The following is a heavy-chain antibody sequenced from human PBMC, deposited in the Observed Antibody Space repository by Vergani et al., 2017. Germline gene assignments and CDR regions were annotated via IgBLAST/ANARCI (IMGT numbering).Heavy chain of an antibody. J-gene: IGHJ4*02. CDR2: INHSGST. CDR1: GGSFSGYY. V-gene: IGHV4-34*01. Sequence: QVQLQQWGAGLLKPSETLSLTCAVYGGSFSGYYWSWIRQPPGKGLEWIGEINHSGSTNYNPSLKSRVTISVDTSKNQFSLKLSSVTAADTAVYYGARGRGSASIAARRFDYWGQGTLVTVSS. D-gene: IGHD6-6*01. CDR3: ARGRGSASIAARRFDY.